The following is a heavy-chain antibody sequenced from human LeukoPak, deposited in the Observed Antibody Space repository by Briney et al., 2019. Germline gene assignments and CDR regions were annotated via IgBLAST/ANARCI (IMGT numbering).Heavy chain of an antibody. CDR3: ARNGGSGTYYDGSFDY. V-gene: IGHV4-4*07. Sequence: TSETLSLTCTVSVGSISSYYWSWIRQSAGKGLEWIGRIYTSGSTNYNPSLKSRVTMSVDTSKNQFSLKLSSVTAADTAVYYCARNGGSGTYYDGSFDYWGQGTLVTVSS. D-gene: IGHD1-26*01. J-gene: IGHJ4*02. CDR2: IYTSGST. CDR1: VGSISSYY.